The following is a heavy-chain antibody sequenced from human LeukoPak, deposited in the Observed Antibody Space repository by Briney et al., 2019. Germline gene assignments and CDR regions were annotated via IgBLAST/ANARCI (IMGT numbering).Heavy chain of an antibody. V-gene: IGHV3-9*01. J-gene: IGHJ4*02. CDR2: ISWNSGSI. CDR3: AKDGHYDSSGHFDY. D-gene: IGHD3-22*01. CDR1: GFTFSSYW. Sequence: GGSLRLSCAASGFTFSSYWMSWVRQAPGKGLEWVSGISWNSGSIGYADSVKGRITISRDNAKNSLYLQMNSLRAEDTALYYCAKDGHYDSSGHFDYWGQGTLVTVSS.